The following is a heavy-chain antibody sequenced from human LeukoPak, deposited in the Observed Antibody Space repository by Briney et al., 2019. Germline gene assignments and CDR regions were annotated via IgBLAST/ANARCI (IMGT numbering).Heavy chain of an antibody. J-gene: IGHJ4*02. CDR3: ARLWGPVTGYFDY. CDR2: ISYDGSNK. V-gene: IGHV3-30*03. D-gene: IGHD6-19*01. Sequence: PGGSLRLSCAASGFTFSSYDMHWVRQAPGKGLEWVALISYDGSNKYYADSVKGRFTISRDSSKNTVYLQMNSLRAEDTAVYYCARLWGPVTGYFDYWGQGTLVTVSS. CDR1: GFTFSSYD.